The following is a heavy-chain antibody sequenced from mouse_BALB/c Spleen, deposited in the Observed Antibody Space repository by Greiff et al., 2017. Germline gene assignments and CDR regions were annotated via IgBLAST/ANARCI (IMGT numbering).Heavy chain of an antibody. Sequence: EVKLVESGGDLVKPGGSLKLSCAASGFTFSSYGMSWVRQTPDKRLEWVATISSGGSYTYYPDSVKGRFTISRDNAKNTLYLQMSSLKSEDTAMYYCARHAVDYRCFDYWGQGTTLTVSS. V-gene: IGHV5-6*01. J-gene: IGHJ2*01. D-gene: IGHD2-14*01. CDR1: GFTFSSYG. CDR3: ARHAVDYRCFDY. CDR2: ISSGGSYT.